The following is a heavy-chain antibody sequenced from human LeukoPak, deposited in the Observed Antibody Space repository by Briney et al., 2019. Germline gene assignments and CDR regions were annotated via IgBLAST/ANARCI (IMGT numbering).Heavy chain of an antibody. D-gene: IGHD1-26*01. J-gene: IGHJ6*04. CDR2: IYYSGST. V-gene: IGHV4-31*11. CDR3: ARFIYRAYYYYYGMDV. Sequence: SETLSLTCAVYGGSFSGYYWSWIRQHPGKGLEWIGYIYYSGSTYYNPSLKSRVTISVDTSKNQFSLKLSSVTAADTAVYYCARFIYRAYYYYYGMDVWGKGTTVTVSS. CDR1: GGSFSGYY.